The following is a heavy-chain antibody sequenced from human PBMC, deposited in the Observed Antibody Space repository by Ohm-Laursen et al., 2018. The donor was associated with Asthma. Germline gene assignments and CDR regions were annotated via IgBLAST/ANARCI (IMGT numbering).Heavy chain of an antibody. J-gene: IGHJ6*02. CDR2: ISWNSGSI. CDR1: GFTFDDYA. Sequence: SLRLSCSASGFTFDDYAMHWVRQAPGKGLEWVSGISWNSGSIGYADSVKGRFTISRDNAKNSLYLQMNSLRAEDTAVYYCARDISDYYYYDMDVWGQGTTVTVSS. V-gene: IGHV3-9*01. CDR3: ARDISDYYYYDMDV.